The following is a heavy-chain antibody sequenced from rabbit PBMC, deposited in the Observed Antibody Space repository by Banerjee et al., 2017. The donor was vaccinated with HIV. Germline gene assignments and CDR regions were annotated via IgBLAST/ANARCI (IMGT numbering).Heavy chain of an antibody. CDR2: IYTGSGST. V-gene: IGHV1S40*01. D-gene: IGHD6-1*01. J-gene: IGHJ6*01. Sequence: QSLEESGGDLVKPGASLTLTCKASGFSYSGGYDMCWVRQAPGKGLEWIGCIYTGSGSTYYASWAKGRFTISKTSSTTVTLQMTSLTAADTATYFCARDVVAGDGYALWGPGTLVTVS. CDR1: GFSYSGGYD. CDR3: ARDVVAGDGYAL.